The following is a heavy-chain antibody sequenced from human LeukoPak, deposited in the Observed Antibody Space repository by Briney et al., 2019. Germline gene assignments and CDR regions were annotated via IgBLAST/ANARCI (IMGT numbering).Heavy chain of an antibody. CDR1: GGSISSYY. CDR3: ARGDFWSGFDY. D-gene: IGHD3-3*01. Sequence: SETLSLTCTVSGGSISSYYWSWIRQPPGKGLEWIGCIYYSGSTNYNPSLKSRVTISLDTSKNHFSLKLTSVTAADTAVYYCARGDFWSGFDYWGQGTLVTVSS. J-gene: IGHJ4*02. V-gene: IGHV4-59*01. CDR2: IYYSGST.